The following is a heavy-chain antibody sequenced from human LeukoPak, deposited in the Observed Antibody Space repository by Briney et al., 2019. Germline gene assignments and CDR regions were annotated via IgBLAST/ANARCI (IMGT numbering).Heavy chain of an antibody. V-gene: IGHV1-18*01. CDR1: GYTFTSYG. D-gene: IGHD5-18*01. CDR2: IGAYNGNT. J-gene: IGHJ5*02. CDR3: ARAPRGYSYGGWFDP. Sequence: SVKVSCKASGYTFTSYGISWVRQAPGQGLEWMGWIGAYNGNTNSAQKLQGRVTMTTDTSTSTAYMELRSLRSDDTAVYYCARAPRGYSYGGWFDPWGQGTLVTVSS.